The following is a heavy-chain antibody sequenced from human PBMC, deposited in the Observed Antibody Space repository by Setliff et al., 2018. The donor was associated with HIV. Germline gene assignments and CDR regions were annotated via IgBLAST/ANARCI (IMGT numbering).Heavy chain of an antibody. V-gene: IGHV4-61*01. Sequence: SETLSLTCSVSGGSVSSVNYYWSWIRQPPGKGLEWIGYIHYTGSTTYNPSLKSRVTISVDTSKNQFSLKLSSVTAADTAVYYCARQDVDIVATTPCHFDYWGQGTLVTVSS. D-gene: IGHD5-12*01. J-gene: IGHJ4*02. CDR3: ARQDVDIVATTPCHFDY. CDR2: IHYTGST. CDR1: GGSVSSVNYY.